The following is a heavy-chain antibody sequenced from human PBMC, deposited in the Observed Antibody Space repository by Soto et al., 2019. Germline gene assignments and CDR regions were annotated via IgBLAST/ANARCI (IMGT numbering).Heavy chain of an antibody. CDR3: ATAPLYSTSPKNAFDI. CDR2: ISTYNGNP. V-gene: IGHV1-18*01. D-gene: IGHD6-6*01. Sequence: QVQLVQSGPEVKKPGASVKVSCKASGYTFTSYGISWVRQAPGQGLEWMGWISTYNGNPNYVQKLQGRVTMTTDTSTSTAYMELRSLRSDDTAVFYSATAPLYSTSPKNAFDIWGQGTVVTVSS. CDR1: GYTFTSYG. J-gene: IGHJ3*02.